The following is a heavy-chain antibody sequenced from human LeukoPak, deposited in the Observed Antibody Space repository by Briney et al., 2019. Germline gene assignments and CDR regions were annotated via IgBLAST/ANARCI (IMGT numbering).Heavy chain of an antibody. CDR1: GFTFSDYY. CDR3: ARDSGFTYYYDSSGYPGYLQH. D-gene: IGHD3-22*01. Sequence: GGSLRLSCAASGFTFSDYYMSWIRQAPGKGLEWVSYISSSGSNIYYADSVKGRFTISRDNAKNSLYLQMNSLRAEDTAVYYCARDSGFTYYYDSSGYPGYLQHWGQGTLVTVSS. J-gene: IGHJ1*01. V-gene: IGHV3-11*04. CDR2: ISSSGSNI.